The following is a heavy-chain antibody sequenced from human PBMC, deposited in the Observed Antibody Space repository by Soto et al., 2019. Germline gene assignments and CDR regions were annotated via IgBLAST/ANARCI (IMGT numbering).Heavy chain of an antibody. Sequence: SETLSLTCAVSGVSISSGNWWTCVRQSPQRGLEYIGEIFHDGTANYYPSFERRVAISVDTSKNQFSLKLTSVTAADTAIYFCARLVYDTRLNYMYFDFWGQGTLVTV. J-gene: IGHJ4*02. CDR1: GVSISSGNW. V-gene: IGHV4-4*02. CDR3: ARLVYDTRLNYMYFDF. CDR2: IFHDGTA. D-gene: IGHD3-10*01.